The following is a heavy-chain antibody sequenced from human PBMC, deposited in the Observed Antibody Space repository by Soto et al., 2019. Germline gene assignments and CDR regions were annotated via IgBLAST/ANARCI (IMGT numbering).Heavy chain of an antibody. CDR1: GFTFRSYA. CDR3: ARGDSNSWSDY. D-gene: IGHD6-13*01. Sequence: VQLVESGGGVVQPGRSLRLSCAASGFTFRSYAMDWVRQAPGKGLEWVAVISYDGTNKYYADSVKGRFTISRDNSKNTLSLQMNSLRAEDTAVYYCARGDSNSWSDYWGQGTLVTVSS. V-gene: IGHV3-30*01. J-gene: IGHJ4*02. CDR2: ISYDGTNK.